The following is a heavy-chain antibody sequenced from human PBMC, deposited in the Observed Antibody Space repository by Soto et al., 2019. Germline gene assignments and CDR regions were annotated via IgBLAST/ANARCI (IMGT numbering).Heavy chain of an antibody. Sequence: EVQLVESGGGLIQPGGSLRLSCAASGFTVSSNYMSWVRQAPGKGLEWVSLIYSGGYTYYADSVKGRFTISRDNSKNTLYLQMNSLRAVDTAVYYCARDWPDYGDYEWGQGTLVTVSS. CDR1: GFTVSSNY. J-gene: IGHJ4*02. V-gene: IGHV3-53*01. CDR3: ARDWPDYGDYE. D-gene: IGHD4-17*01. CDR2: IYSGGYT.